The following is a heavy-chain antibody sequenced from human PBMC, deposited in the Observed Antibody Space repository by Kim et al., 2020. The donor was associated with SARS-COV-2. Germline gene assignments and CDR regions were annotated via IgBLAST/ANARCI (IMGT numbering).Heavy chain of an antibody. V-gene: IGHV5-51*01. J-gene: IGHJ4*02. CDR1: GYTFSTYW. Sequence: GESLKISCKGSGYTFSTYWIGWVRQMPGKGLEWMGIIYPDDSDTRYSPSFQGQVTISADKSISTAYLQWSSLKASDTAMYYCARRNRDCSGGSCYPRYFDYWGQGTLVTVSS. D-gene: IGHD2-15*01. CDR3: ARRNRDCSGGSCYPRYFDY. CDR2: IYPDDSDT.